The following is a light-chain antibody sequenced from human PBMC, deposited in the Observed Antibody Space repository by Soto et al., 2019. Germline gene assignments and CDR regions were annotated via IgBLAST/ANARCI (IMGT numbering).Light chain of an antibody. CDR3: MQTIQPAFT. V-gene: IGKV2D-29*01. CDR2: EAS. J-gene: IGKJ2*01. CDR1: QTLRHRDGKTY. Sequence: EIVMTQNPLSLSVTPGQPASISCKSSQTLRHRDGKTYLYWYLQRTGQPPQLLIHEASNRFSGVPDRFSGSGSETDFTLTITRVEAEDVGVYYCMQTIQPAFTFGQGTKLEIK.